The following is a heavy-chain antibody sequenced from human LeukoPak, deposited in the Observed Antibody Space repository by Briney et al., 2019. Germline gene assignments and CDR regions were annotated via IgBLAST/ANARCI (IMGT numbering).Heavy chain of an antibody. D-gene: IGHD3-10*01. J-gene: IGHJ6*02. CDR3: ARVIGSLGYYYYGMDV. CDR2: IVPIFGTA. V-gene: IGHV1-69*13. CDR1: GGTFSSYA. Sequence: SVKVSCKASGGTFSSYAISWVRQAPGQGLEWMGGIVPIFGTANYAQKFQGRVTITADESTSTAYMELSSLRSEDTAVYYCARVIGSLGYYYYGMDVWGQGTTVTVSS.